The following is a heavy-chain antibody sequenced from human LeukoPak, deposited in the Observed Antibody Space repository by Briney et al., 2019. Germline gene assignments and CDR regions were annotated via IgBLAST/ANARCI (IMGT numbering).Heavy chain of an antibody. Sequence: EASVKVSCKAFGYTFTSNYMHWVRQAPGQGPEWMGVISPSGGSTTYAQKFQGRVTMTRDMSTGTVYMELSSLRSEDTAVYYCARDRGTSASYSSGWPGDAFDIWGQGTMVTVSS. CDR2: ISPSGGST. CDR1: GYTFTSNY. J-gene: IGHJ3*02. D-gene: IGHD6-19*01. CDR3: ARDRGTSASYSSGWPGDAFDI. V-gene: IGHV1-46*01.